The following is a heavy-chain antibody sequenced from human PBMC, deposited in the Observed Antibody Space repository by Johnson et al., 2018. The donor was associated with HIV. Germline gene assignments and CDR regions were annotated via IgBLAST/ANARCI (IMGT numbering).Heavy chain of an antibody. V-gene: IGHV3-15*01. Sequence: VQLVESGGGLVKPGGSLRLSCAASGFTFSNAWMSWVRQAPGKGLEWVGRIKSKTDGGTPDYAAPVKGRFTISSDDSKHTLYLQMNSLRAEDTAVYYCAKDGGVLLWFRESNDAFDIWGQGTMVTVSS. J-gene: IGHJ3*02. CDR2: IKSKTDGGTP. CDR1: GFTFSNAW. D-gene: IGHD3-10*01. CDR3: AKDGGVLLWFRESNDAFDI.